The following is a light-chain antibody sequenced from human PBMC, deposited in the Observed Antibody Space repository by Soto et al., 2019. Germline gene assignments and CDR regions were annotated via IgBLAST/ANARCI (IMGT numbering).Light chain of an antibody. CDR3: LHHNSYLALT. CDR2: AAS. J-gene: IGKJ4*01. Sequence: DIQMTQSPSSLSASIGDTITITCRASQSIRDDLGWYQQKPGKAPKRLIYAASTLQSGVPSRFSGSGSGTEFTLTISSLQPEDFATYYCLHHNSYLALTFGGGTKVKIK. V-gene: IGKV1-17*01. CDR1: QSIRDD.